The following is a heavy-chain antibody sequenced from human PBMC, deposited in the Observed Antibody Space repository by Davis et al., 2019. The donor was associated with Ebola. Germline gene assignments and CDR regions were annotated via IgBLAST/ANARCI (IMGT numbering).Heavy chain of an antibody. V-gene: IGHV3-21*01. CDR1: GFTFSSYS. J-gene: IGHJ4*02. CDR2: ISSSSSYI. Sequence: GESLKISCAASGFTFSSYSMNWVRQAPGKGLEWVSSISSSSSYIYYADSVKGRFTISRDNAKNSLYLQMNSLRAEDTAVYYCARDPRIQPDVSQGGWGQGTLVTVSS. D-gene: IGHD5-18*01. CDR3: ARDPRIQPDVSQGG.